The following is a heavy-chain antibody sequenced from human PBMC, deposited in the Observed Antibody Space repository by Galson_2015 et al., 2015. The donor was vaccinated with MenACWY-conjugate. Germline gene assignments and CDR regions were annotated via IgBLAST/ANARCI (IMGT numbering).Heavy chain of an antibody. CDR3: ARGGAYCGGDCYKGDFDY. V-gene: IGHV1-46*01. D-gene: IGHD2-21*02. CDR2: INPSGGST. Sequence: SVKVSCKASGYTFTSYYMHWVRQAPGQGLEWMGIINPSGGSTSYAQKFQGRVTMTRDTSTSTVYMELSSLRSKDTAVYYCARGGAYCGGDCYKGDFDYWGQGPLATVSS. CDR1: GYTFTSYY. J-gene: IGHJ4*02.